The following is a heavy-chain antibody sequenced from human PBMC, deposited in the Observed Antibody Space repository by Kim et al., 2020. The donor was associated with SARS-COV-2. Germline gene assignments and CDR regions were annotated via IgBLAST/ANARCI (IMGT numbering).Heavy chain of an antibody. J-gene: IGHJ4*02. V-gene: IGHV2-5*02. CDR1: GFSLSTSGVG. CDR2: IYWDDDK. Sequence: SGPTLVNPTQTLTLTCTFSGFSLSTSGVGVGWIRQPPGKALEWLALIYWDDDKRYSPSLKSRLTITKDTSKNQVVLTMTNMDPVDTATYYCARTVRGVINLYFDYWGQGTLVTVSS. D-gene: IGHD3-10*01. CDR3: ARTVRGVINLYFDY.